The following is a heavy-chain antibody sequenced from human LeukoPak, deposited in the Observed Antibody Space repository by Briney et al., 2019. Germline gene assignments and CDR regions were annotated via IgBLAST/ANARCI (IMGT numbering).Heavy chain of an antibody. Sequence: GGSLRLSCAASGFTFSSYNMNWVRQAPGKGLEWVSSISSSSSYIYYADSVKGRFTISRDNAKNSLYLQMNSLRAEDTAVYYCAKDRDYYDSSGYYYEYYFDYWGQGTLVTVSS. CDR3: AKDRDYYDSSGYYYEYYFDY. J-gene: IGHJ4*02. V-gene: IGHV3-21*01. CDR2: ISSSSSYI. D-gene: IGHD3-22*01. CDR1: GFTFSSYN.